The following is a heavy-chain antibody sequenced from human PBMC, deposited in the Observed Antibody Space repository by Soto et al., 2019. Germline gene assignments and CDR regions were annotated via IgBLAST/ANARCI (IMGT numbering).Heavy chain of an antibody. D-gene: IGHD3-9*01. CDR1: GFSLSTSGVG. Sequence: ESGPTLVNPTQTLTLTCTFSGFSLSTSGVGVGWIRQPPGKALEWLALIYWNDDKRYSPSLKSRLTITKDTSKNQVVLTMTNMDPVDTATYYCAHARLRYFDWLHLNFDYWGKGTLVTVSS. J-gene: IGHJ4*02. V-gene: IGHV2-5*01. CDR2: IYWNDDK. CDR3: AHARLRYFDWLHLNFDY.